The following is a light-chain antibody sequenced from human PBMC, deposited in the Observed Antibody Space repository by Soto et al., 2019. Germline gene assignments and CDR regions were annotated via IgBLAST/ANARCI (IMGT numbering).Light chain of an antibody. V-gene: IGKV1-39*01. CDR2: LAS. CDR3: QHTYNTPRT. J-gene: IGKJ1*01. CDR1: QSISNY. Sequence: DIQMTQSPSSLSASVGDRVTITCWASQSISNYLNCYQQRPGKAPKLLIYLASSLSSGVPSKFSGSGSGTHFTLTISVLQPEDSATYYCQHTYNTPRTFGQETKVESK.